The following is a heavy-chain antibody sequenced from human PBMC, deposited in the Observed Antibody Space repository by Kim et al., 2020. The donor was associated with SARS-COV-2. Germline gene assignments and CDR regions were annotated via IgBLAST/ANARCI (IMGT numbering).Heavy chain of an antibody. CDR3: AKDGSRGAERYYYGMDV. V-gene: IGHV3-30*18. Sequence: GGSLRLSCAASGFTFSSYGMHWVRQAPGKGLEWVAVISYDGSNKYYADSVKGRFTISRDNSKNTLYLQMNSLRAEDTAVYYCAKDGSRGAERYYYGMDVWGQGTTVTVSS. CDR2: ISYDGSNK. D-gene: IGHD1-26*01. J-gene: IGHJ6*02. CDR1: GFTFSSYG.